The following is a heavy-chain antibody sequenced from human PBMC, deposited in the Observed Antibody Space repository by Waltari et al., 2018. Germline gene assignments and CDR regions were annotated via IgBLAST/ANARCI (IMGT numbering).Heavy chain of an antibody. CDR2: INTNTVKP. J-gene: IGHJ5*02. CDR3: ARGDIVIVPAADNWFDP. D-gene: IGHD2-15*01. V-gene: IGHV7-4-1*02. Sequence: QVQLVQSGSEMKKPGASVKVSCKASGYTFINYGVNWVRQAPGQGLEWMGRINTNTVKPTYAQGFTGRFVFSSDTSVNTAYLQISNLKTEDTAVYYCARGDIVIVPAADNWFDPWGQEPWSPSPQ. CDR1: GYTFINYG.